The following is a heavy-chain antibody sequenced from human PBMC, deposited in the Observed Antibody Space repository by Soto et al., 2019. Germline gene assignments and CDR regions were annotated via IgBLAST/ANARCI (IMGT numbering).Heavy chain of an antibody. CDR1: GGSISSSTYY. CDR2: IYYTGSA. Sequence: SETLSLTCTVSGGSISSSTYYWGWIRQPPGKGLEWIGSIYYTGSAYYNPSLKGRLTISVDTSKNQFSLRLSSVIASDTAVYYCATHRSGRFLEWLPEGSLGYWGQGTLVTVSS. CDR3: ATHRSGRFLEWLPEGSLGY. D-gene: IGHD3-3*01. V-gene: IGHV4-39*01. J-gene: IGHJ4*02.